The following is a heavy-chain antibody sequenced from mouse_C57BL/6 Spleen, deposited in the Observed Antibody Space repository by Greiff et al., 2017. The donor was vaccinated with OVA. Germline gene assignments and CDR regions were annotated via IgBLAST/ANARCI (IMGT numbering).Heavy chain of an antibody. CDR2: IYPGDGDT. Sequence: VQLQQSGPELVKPGASVKISCKASGYAFSSSWMNWVKQRPGKGLEWIGRIYPGDGDTNYNGKFKGKATLTADKSSSTAYMQLSSLTSEDSVVYFCARDWGSSYWYFDVWGTGTTVTVSS. V-gene: IGHV1-82*01. CDR1: GYAFSSSW. CDR3: ARDWGSSYWYFDV. J-gene: IGHJ1*03. D-gene: IGHD1-1*01.